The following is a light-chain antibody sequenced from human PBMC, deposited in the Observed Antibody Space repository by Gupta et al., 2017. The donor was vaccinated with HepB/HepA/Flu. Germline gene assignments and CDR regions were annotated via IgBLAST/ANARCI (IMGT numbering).Light chain of an antibody. CDR2: YND. V-gene: IGLV1-44*01. Sequence: QSVLTQPLSASGTPGQRVTLPCSGSSSNIGRTNVNWYQQLPVTAPKLLIYYNDQLPSGLPDRFSASKSGTSASMVIXGXHSEDDXDYFCAAYDDSLQDVLFGGGTKLTVL. CDR1: SSNIGRTN. CDR3: AAYDDSLQDVL. J-gene: IGLJ2*01.